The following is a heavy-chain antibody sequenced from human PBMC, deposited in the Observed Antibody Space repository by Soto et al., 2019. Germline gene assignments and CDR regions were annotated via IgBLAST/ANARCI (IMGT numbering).Heavy chain of an antibody. D-gene: IGHD6-6*01. CDR1: GYTFTSYG. CDR2: ISAYNGNT. J-gene: IGHJ4*02. V-gene: IGHV1-18*01. CDR3: ARDVRNPYSSSYFVDY. Sequence: QVQLVQSGAEVKKPGASVKVSCKASGYTFTSYGISWVRQAPGQGLEWMGWISAYNGNTNYAQKLQGRVTMTTDTSTSTAYMELSSLRSDDTAVYYCARDVRNPYSSSYFVDYWGQGTLVTVSS.